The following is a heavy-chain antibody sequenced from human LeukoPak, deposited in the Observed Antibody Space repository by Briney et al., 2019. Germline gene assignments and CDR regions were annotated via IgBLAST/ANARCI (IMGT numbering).Heavy chain of an antibody. V-gene: IGHV4-59*01. CDR3: ARLRRAGWLEYYFDY. CDR1: GGSISSYY. Sequence: SETLSLTCTVSGGSISSYYWSWIRQPPGKGLEWIGYMYYSGSTNHNPSLKSRVTISVDTSKNQFSLSLSSVTAADTAVYYCARLRRAGWLEYYFDYWGQGTLVTVSS. CDR2: MYYSGST. D-gene: IGHD5-12*01. J-gene: IGHJ4*02.